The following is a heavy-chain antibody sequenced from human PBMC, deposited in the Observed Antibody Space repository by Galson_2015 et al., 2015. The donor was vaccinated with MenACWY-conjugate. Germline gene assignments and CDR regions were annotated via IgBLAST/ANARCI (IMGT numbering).Heavy chain of an antibody. J-gene: IGHJ2*01. CDR1: GDSVSSNSAA. Sequence: CAISGDSVSSNSAAWTWIRQSPPRGLEWLGRTYYRSRWHNDYAVSVKSRITINPDTSRNQLSLQLSSVTPEDTAVYYCARGVTRTSGTINWYFDFWGRGTLVTVSS. CDR3: ARGVTRTSGTINWYFDF. V-gene: IGHV6-1*01. CDR2: TYYRSRWHN. D-gene: IGHD6-13*01.